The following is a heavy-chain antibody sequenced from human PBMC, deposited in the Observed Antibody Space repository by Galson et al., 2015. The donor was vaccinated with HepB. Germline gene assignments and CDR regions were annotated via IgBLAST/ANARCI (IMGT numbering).Heavy chain of an antibody. D-gene: IGHD2-15*01. CDR3: ARGALVVGGAATLNNWFDP. Sequence: SVKVSCKVSGYTFSTYSFTWVRQAPGQGLEWMGWISAYNRRTNYAQKFQGRVSMTTDTSTSTVYMELRRLRSDDTAIYYCARGALVVGGAATLNNWFDPWGQGTLVTVSS. CDR2: ISAYNRRT. J-gene: IGHJ5*02. V-gene: IGHV1-18*01. CDR1: GYTFSTYS.